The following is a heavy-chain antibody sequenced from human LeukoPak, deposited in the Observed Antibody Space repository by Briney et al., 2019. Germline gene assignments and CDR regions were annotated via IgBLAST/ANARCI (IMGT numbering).Heavy chain of an antibody. V-gene: IGHV1-2*02. CDR3: ASISFVVVPAAMTFDI. J-gene: IGHJ3*02. Sequence: GASVKVSCKASGYTFTGYYMHWVRQAPGQGLEWMGWINPNSGGTNYAQKFQGRVTMTRDTSISTAYMELSRLRSDDTAVYYCASISFVVVPAAMTFDIWGQGTMVTVSS. CDR2: INPNSGGT. D-gene: IGHD2-2*01. CDR1: GYTFTGYY.